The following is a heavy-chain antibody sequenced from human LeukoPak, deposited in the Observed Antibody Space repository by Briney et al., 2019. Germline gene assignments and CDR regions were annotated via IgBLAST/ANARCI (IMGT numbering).Heavy chain of an antibody. CDR3: ARGSYSSSWFEKYFFDS. CDR1: GFSFDTYT. J-gene: IGHJ4*02. V-gene: IGHV3-21*01. D-gene: IGHD6-13*01. Sequence: GGSLRLSCAASGFSFDTYTMNWVRQAPGRGLEWVSSISGSGLYIFYADSVKGRFTISRDNAKNSLYLQMNSLRAEDTSVYFCARGSYSSSWFEKYFFDSWGQGTLVTVSA. CDR2: ISGSGLYI.